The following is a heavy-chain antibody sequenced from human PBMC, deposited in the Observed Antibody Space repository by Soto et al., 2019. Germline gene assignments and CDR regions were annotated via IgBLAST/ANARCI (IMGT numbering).Heavy chain of an antibody. CDR1: GFTFSSYA. CDR3: ARHSRFGFVP. CDR2: ISDDGSNK. J-gene: IGHJ5*02. D-gene: IGHD6-6*01. V-gene: IGHV3-30-3*01. Sequence: QVQLVESGGGVVQPGRSLRLSCAASGFTFSSYAMHWVRQAPGKGLEWVAVISDDGSNKYYADSVKGRFTISRDNSKHTLYLLINSLSAEDTAVYYCARHSRFGFVPLLQGTLVTVSS.